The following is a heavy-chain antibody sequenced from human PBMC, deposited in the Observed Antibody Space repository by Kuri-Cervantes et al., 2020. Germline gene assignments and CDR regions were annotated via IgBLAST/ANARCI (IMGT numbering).Heavy chain of an antibody. CDR3: ARVFYYYGSGSPDLDY. V-gene: IGHV1-8*01. J-gene: IGHJ4*02. CDR2: MNPNSGNT. CDR1: GYTFTCYD. Sequence: ASVKVSCKASGYTFTCYDINWVRQATGQGLEWMGWMNPNSGNTGYAQKFQGRVTMTRNTSISTAYMELSSLRSEDTAVYYCARVFYYYGSGSPDLDYWGQGTLVTVSS. D-gene: IGHD3-10*01.